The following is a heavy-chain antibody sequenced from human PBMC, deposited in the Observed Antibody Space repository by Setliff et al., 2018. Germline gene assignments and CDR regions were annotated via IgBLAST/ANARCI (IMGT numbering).Heavy chain of an antibody. CDR2: INAGNGNT. D-gene: IGHD3-22*01. CDR1: GYIFTYYA. CDR3: ARRPYDSSGYFNY. V-gene: IGHV1-3*01. J-gene: IGHJ4*02. Sequence: GASVKVSCKASGYIFTYYAIHWARQAPGQRLEWMGWINAGNGNTKYSQKFQGRVTITRDTSASTAYIELSSLTSEDTAVYYCARRPYDSSGYFNYWGQGTLVTVSS.